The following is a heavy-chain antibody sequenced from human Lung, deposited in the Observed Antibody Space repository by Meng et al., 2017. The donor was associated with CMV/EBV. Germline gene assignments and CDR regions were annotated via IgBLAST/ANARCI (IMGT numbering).Heavy chain of an antibody. Sequence: ASXXVSXKVSGYSLIELSMQWVRQAPGKGLEWMGGFDPEDGETIYAQQFQGRVTLTEDTSTNTAYMELRSLKSADTAVYYCVTDDLCSGGDCSVGYWGQGVXVNGSS. J-gene: IGHJ4*02. V-gene: IGHV1-24*01. CDR2: FDPEDGET. CDR1: GYSLIELS. CDR3: VTDDLCSGGDCSVGY. D-gene: IGHD2-21*02.